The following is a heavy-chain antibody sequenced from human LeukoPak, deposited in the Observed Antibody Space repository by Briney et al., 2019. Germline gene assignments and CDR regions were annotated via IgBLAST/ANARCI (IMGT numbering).Heavy chain of an antibody. CDR1: GFTFSSYS. Sequence: GGSLRLSCAASGFTFSSYSMNWVRQAPGKGLEWVSSISSGSSIYYTDSVKGRFTISRDNARNSLFLQMNSLRAEDTAVYYCARDLRYCSSASCSENGAFDIWGQGTMVTVSS. V-gene: IGHV3-21*01. CDR2: ISSGSSI. J-gene: IGHJ3*02. D-gene: IGHD2-2*01. CDR3: ARDLRYCSSASCSENGAFDI.